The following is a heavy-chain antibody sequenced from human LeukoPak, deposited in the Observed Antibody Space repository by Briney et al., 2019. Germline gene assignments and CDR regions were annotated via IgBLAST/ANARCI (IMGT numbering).Heavy chain of an antibody. J-gene: IGHJ6*03. V-gene: IGHV1-8*01. CDR3: ARGNDGSGSYYMDV. Sequence: ASVKVSCKASGYTFTSYDFNWVRQATGQGLEWMGRMNPNSGNTGYAQKFQGRVTMTRNTSISTAYMELSSLRSEDTAVYYCARGNDGSGSYYMDVWGKGTTVTVSS. D-gene: IGHD3-10*01. CDR2: MNPNSGNT. CDR1: GYTFTSYD.